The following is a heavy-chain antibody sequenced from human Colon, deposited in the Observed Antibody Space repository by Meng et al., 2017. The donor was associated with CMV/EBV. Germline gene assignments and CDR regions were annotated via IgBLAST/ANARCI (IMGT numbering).Heavy chain of an antibody. Sequence: GESLKISCAASGFTFSSYSMNWVRQAPGKGLEWVSSISSSSSYIYYADSVKGRFTISRDNAKNSLYLQMNSLGADDTAVYYCARDGGWYEYYFDCWGQGILVTVSS. V-gene: IGHV3-21*01. D-gene: IGHD6-13*01. CDR2: ISSSSSYI. CDR3: ARDGGWYEYYFDC. J-gene: IGHJ4*02. CDR1: GFTFSSYS.